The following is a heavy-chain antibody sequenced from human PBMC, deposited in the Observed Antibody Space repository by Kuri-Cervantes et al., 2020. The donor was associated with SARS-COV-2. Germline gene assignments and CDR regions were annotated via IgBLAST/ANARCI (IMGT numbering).Heavy chain of an antibody. D-gene: IGHD7-27*01. CDR1: GDTSRTYA. Sequence: ATVKISCKGAGDTSRTYAISCVRQAPGQGLEWMGGIIPIFGTAKDAQKFQGRVTITTDESTSTAYMELCSLRYEDTAVYYCARELLGIQSSGRYYMDVWGKGATVTVSS. CDR3: ARELLGIQSSGRYYMDV. J-gene: IGHJ6*03. V-gene: IGHV1-69*05. CDR2: IIPIFGTA.